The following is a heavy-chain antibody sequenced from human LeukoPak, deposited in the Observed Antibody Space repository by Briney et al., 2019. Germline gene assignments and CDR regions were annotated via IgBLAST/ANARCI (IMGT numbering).Heavy chain of an antibody. J-gene: IGHJ6*02. D-gene: IGHD4-17*01. Sequence: ASVTVSFKVSGYTLTELSMHWVRQAPGKGLEWMGGFDPEDGETIYAQKFQGRVTMTEDTSTDTAYKELSSLRSEDTAVYYCATAGGGIYDYGDPNYYYYYGMDVWGQGTTVTVSS. V-gene: IGHV1-24*01. CDR1: GYTLTELS. CDR2: FDPEDGET. CDR3: ATAGGGIYDYGDPNYYYYYGMDV.